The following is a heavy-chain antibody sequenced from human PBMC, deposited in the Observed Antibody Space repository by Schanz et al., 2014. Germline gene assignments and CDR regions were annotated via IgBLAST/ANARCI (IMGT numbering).Heavy chain of an antibody. V-gene: IGHV1-46*03. J-gene: IGHJ4*02. CDR3: ARDGVDAAAGGNY. CDR2: INPSGGST. D-gene: IGHD6-13*01. CDR1: GYTFTNFY. Sequence: QVQLVQSGTEVKKPGASVKVSCKASGYTFTNFYIHWVRQAPGQGLEWMGMINPSGGSTTYAQKCQGRVTMARDTSTSTVYMELSSLRSEDTAVYYCARDGVDAAAGGNYWGQGTLVTVSS.